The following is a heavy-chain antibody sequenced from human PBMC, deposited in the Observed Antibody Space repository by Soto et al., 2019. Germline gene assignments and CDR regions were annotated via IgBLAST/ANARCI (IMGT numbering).Heavy chain of an antibody. CDR3: ARVTGIAVAGRDYYYYYGMDV. CDR1: GFTFSSYA. Sequence: GGSLRLSCAASGFTFSSYAMHWVRQAPGKGLEWVAVISYDGSNKYYADSVKGRFTISRDNSKNTLYLQMNSLRAEDTAVYYCARVTGIAVAGRDYYYYYGMDVWGQGTTVTVSS. J-gene: IGHJ6*02. D-gene: IGHD6-19*01. CDR2: ISYDGSNK. V-gene: IGHV3-30-3*01.